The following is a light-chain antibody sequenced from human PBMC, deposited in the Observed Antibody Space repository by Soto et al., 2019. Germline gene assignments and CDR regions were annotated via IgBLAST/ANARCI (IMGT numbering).Light chain of an antibody. J-gene: IGLJ2*01. CDR1: SSDIGSNA. CDR2: SSD. CDR3: ASWDDSLNGVV. V-gene: IGLV1-44*01. Sequence: QSVLTQPPSASGTPGQRVTFSCSGSSSDIGSNAVNWYQQLPGTAPRLLIYSSDQRPSGVPDLFSGSKSGTSASLAISGLQSEDEADYFCASWDDSLNGVVFGGGTKVTVL.